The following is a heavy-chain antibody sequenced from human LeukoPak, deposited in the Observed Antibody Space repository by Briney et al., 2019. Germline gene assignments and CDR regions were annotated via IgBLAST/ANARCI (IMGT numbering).Heavy chain of an antibody. Sequence: SETLSLTCTVSGGSISTSSYYWGWIRQPPGKGLECIGNIYYSGSTYYNPSLKSRVTISVDTSKNQFSLKLSSVTAADTAVYYCARIVNWGVHCDYWGQGTLVTVSS. V-gene: IGHV4-39*07. D-gene: IGHD7-27*01. CDR2: IYYSGST. J-gene: IGHJ4*02. CDR1: GGSISTSSYY. CDR3: ARIVNWGVHCDY.